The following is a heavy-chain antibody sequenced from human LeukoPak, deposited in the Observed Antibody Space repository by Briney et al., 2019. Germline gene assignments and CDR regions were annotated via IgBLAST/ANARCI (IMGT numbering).Heavy chain of an antibody. V-gene: IGHV4-31*03. CDR3: ARGYDAFGMGY. J-gene: IGHJ4*02. CDR1: GGSFSSSSYY. CDR2: IYYSGST. Sequence: PSETLSLTCTVSGGSFSSSSYYWGWIRQHPGKGLEWIGYIYYSGSTYYNPSLKSRVTISVDTSKNQFSLKLSSVTAADTAVYYCARGYDAFGMGYWGQGTLVTVSS. D-gene: IGHD5-18*01.